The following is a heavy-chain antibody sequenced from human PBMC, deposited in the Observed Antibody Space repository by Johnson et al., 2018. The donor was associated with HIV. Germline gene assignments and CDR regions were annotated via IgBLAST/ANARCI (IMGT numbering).Heavy chain of an antibody. J-gene: IGHJ3*01. D-gene: IGHD2-21*01. V-gene: IGHV3-7*01. CDR1: GFTFSSYW. CDR2: IKQDGSET. CDR3: ASEGFIPVFLRGGAFEC. Sequence: MLLVESGGGLVQPGGSLRLSCAASGFTFSSYWMSWVRQAPGKGLEWVANIKQDGSETYYVDSVKGRFTISRDNAKNSLFLQMNNLSAEDTAVYYCASEGFIPVFLRGGAFECWDQGTMVSVSS.